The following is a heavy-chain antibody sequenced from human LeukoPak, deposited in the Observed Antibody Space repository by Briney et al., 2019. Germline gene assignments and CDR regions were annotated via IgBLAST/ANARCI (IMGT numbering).Heavy chain of an antibody. CDR3: ARSGYSYGHMTYYFDY. J-gene: IGHJ4*02. Sequence: GGFLRLSCAASGFSFISYGMHGVRRAPGKGLEWVAVIWYDGSNKYNAASVKARFTISTDNSKNTLYLQMNSLRAQDTAVYCCARSGYSYGHMTYYFDYWGQGTLVTVSS. CDR1: GFSFISYG. V-gene: IGHV3-33*01. CDR2: IWYDGSNK. D-gene: IGHD5-18*01.